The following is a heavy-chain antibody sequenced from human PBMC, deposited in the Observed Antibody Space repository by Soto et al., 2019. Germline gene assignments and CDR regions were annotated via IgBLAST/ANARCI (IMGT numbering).Heavy chain of an antibody. CDR1: GFTLSDYH. J-gene: IGHJ3*02. CDR3: ARGNRPFDI. Sequence: EVLLVESGGGLVQPGGSLRLSCAASGFTLSDYHIDWVRQAPGKGLEWVGRTRNKANSYTTEYAASVKGRFTISRDDSKNSLYLQMHSLKIEDTAVYHCARGNRPFDIWGQGTMVTISS. CDR2: TRNKANSYTT. V-gene: IGHV3-72*01.